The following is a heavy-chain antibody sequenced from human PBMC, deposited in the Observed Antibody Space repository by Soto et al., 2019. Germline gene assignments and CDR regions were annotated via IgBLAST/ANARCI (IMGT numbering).Heavy chain of an antibody. J-gene: IGHJ4*02. Sequence: QVPLVQSGAEVKKPGASVKVSCEASGYTFTNYDVNWVRQAPGQGLEWMGWMNPNSGHTVYAQKFLGRITMTRNTSISTAYMELSGLRSEDTAIYFCVTGSHFDYWRQGPLVTVSS. D-gene: IGHD3-10*01. CDR2: MNPNSGHT. V-gene: IGHV1-8*01. CDR1: GYTFTNYD. CDR3: VTGSHFDY.